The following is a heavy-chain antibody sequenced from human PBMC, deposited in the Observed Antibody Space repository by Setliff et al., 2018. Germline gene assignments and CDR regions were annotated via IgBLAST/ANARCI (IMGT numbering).Heavy chain of an antibody. CDR3: ARRRSYYYDSSGYPEDYFDY. CDR2: IYPGDSDT. V-gene: IGHV5-51*01. D-gene: IGHD3-22*01. Sequence: PGESLKISCKASEYSFTTYWIGWVRQMPGKGLEWMGIIYPGDSDTRYSPSFQGQVTISADKSINTAYLQWSSLKASDTAMYYCARRRSYYYDSSGYPEDYFDYWGQGTLVTVSS. CDR1: EYSFTTYW. J-gene: IGHJ4*02.